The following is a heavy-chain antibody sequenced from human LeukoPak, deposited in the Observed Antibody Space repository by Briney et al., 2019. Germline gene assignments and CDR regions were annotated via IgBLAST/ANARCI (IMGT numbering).Heavy chain of an antibody. CDR3: ARASLGPVDY. V-gene: IGHV3-48*03. J-gene: IGHJ4*02. CDR1: GFTFSSYE. CDR2: ISSSGNTI. D-gene: IGHD2-2*01. Sequence: GGSLRLSCAASGFTFSSYEMNWVRQAPGKGLEWVSYISSSGNTIYYADSVKGRFTISRDNAKNSLYLQMNSLRAEDTAVYYCARASLGPVDYWGQGTLVTVSS.